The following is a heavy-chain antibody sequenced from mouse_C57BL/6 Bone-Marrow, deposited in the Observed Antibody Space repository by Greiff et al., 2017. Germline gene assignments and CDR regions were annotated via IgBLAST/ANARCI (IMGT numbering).Heavy chain of an antibody. V-gene: IGHV5-16*01. CDR2: INYDGSST. J-gene: IGHJ4*01. Sequence: EVQRVESEAGLVQPGSSMKLSCTASGFTFTDYYMAWVRQVPEQGLEWVANINYDGSSTYYLDSLKSRFTLSTDNSSNILYLQLRSLKSEDTAAYYCARDGPYAMDYWGQGTSVTVSS. CDR3: ARDGPYAMDY. CDR1: GFTFTDYY.